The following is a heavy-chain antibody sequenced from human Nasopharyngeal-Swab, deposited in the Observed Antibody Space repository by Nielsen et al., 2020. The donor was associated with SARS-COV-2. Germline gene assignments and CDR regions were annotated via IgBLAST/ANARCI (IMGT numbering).Heavy chain of an antibody. Sequence: GESLKISCAASGFTFSSYAMSWVRQAPGKGLEWVSAISGSGGSTYYADSVKGRFTISRDNSKNTLYLQMNSLIAEDTAVYYCAKTGRTIFGVGNWFDPWGQGTLVTVSS. D-gene: IGHD3-3*01. CDR2: ISGSGGST. CDR3: AKTGRTIFGVGNWFDP. V-gene: IGHV3-23*01. J-gene: IGHJ5*02. CDR1: GFTFSSYA.